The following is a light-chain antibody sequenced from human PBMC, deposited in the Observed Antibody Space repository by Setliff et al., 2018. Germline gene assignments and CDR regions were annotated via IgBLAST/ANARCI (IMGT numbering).Light chain of an antibody. V-gene: IGLV2-14*03. CDR2: DVT. Sequence: QPALAQPASVSGSPGQSITISCTGTGSDVGTSKYVSWYQQHPGKAPKLIIYDVTTRPSGVSNRFSGSKSGNTASLTISGLQAEDEADYYCSIHRSRGYVFGTGTKVTVL. CDR1: GSDVGTSKY. J-gene: IGLJ1*01. CDR3: SIHRSRGYV.